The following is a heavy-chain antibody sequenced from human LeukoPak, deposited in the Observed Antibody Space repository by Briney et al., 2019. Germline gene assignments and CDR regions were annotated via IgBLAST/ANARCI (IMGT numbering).Heavy chain of an antibody. D-gene: IGHD6-13*01. Sequence: PSETLSLTCTVSGGSISSYYWSWIRQPPGKGLEWIGYIYYSGSTNYNPSLKSRVTISVDTSKNKFSLKLSSVTAADTAVYYCARTRRAAGIWGQGTLVTVSS. CDR3: ARTRRAAGI. J-gene: IGHJ4*02. V-gene: IGHV4-59*01. CDR1: GGSISSYY. CDR2: IYYSGST.